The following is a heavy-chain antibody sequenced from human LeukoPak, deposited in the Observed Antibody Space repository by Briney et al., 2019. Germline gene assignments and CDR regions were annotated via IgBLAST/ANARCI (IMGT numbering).Heavy chain of an antibody. CDR1: AFTFSNHA. Sequence: GGALRLSCAASAFTFSNHAMHWVRQAPGKVLEWVAVISYDGSNKHHADSVKGRFTISRDNSKKTLFLQMNSLKPEDTAVYYCARDSSVIYCSSPSCYWHYFDYWGQGTLVTVSS. D-gene: IGHD2-2*01. CDR2: ISYDGSNK. CDR3: ARDSSVIYCSSPSCYWHYFDY. J-gene: IGHJ4*02. V-gene: IGHV3-30*04.